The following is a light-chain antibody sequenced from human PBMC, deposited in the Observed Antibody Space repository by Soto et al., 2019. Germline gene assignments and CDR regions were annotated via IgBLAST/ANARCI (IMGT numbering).Light chain of an antibody. CDR2: DAS. CDR3: QQYENLPT. Sequence: DLQMTQSPSSLSAFVGDRVTITCQASQDISNCLNWYQQKPGRAPKLLIYDASNLEAGVPSRFRGSGSGTDFTFTISRLQPEDIATYYCQQYENLPTFGQGTRLEIK. J-gene: IGKJ5*01. V-gene: IGKV1-33*01. CDR1: QDISNC.